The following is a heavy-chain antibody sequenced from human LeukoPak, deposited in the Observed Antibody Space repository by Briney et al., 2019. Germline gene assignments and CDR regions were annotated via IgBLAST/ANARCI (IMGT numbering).Heavy chain of an antibody. D-gene: IGHD3-3*01. Sequence: PSETLSLTCAVSGGSISSGGYYWSWIRQPPGKGLEWIGYIYHSGSTYYNPSLKSRVTISVDRSKNQFSLKLSSVTAADTAVYYCARELQNVWSGYRGVRFDPWGQGTLVTVSS. CDR1: GGSISSGGYY. V-gene: IGHV4-30-2*01. CDR3: ARELQNVWSGYRGVRFDP. J-gene: IGHJ5*02. CDR2: IYHSGST.